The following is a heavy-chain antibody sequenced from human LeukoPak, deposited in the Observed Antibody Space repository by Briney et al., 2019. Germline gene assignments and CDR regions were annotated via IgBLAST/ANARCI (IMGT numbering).Heavy chain of an antibody. J-gene: IGHJ4*02. CDR1: GFTFSSYA. Sequence: GGSLRFSCAASGFTFSSYAMSWVRQAPGKGLEWVSAISGSGGSTYYADSVKGRFTISRDNSKNTLYLQMNSLRAEDTAVYYCAKEGFTYYYDSSGYSLDYWGQGTLVTVSS. CDR2: ISGSGGST. V-gene: IGHV3-23*01. D-gene: IGHD3-22*01. CDR3: AKEGFTYYYDSSGYSLDY.